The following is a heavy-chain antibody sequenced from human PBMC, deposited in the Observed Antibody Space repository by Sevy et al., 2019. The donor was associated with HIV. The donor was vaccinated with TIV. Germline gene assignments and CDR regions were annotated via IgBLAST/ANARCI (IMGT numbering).Heavy chain of an antibody. CDR2: IYYSGST. CDR1: GGSISSSSYY. J-gene: IGHJ3*02. V-gene: IGHV4-39*01. CDR3: ARPKGYCSGGSCHDAFDI. D-gene: IGHD2-15*01. Sequence: SETLSLTCTVSGGSISSSSYYWGWIRQPPGKGLEWIGSIYYSGSTYYNPSLKSRVTISVDTSKNQFPLKLSSVTAAGTAVYYCARPKGYCSGGSCHDAFDIWGQGTMVTVSS.